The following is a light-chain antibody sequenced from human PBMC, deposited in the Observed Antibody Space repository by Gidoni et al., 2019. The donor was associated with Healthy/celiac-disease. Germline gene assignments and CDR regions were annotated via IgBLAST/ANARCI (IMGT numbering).Light chain of an antibody. CDR3: GADHGSGSNFVYV. J-gene: IGLJ1*01. CDR1: SGYSNYN. Sequence: QPVLTQPPSASASLGASVTLTCPLSSGYSNYNVDWYQQRPGKGPRFVMRVGTGGIVGSKGDGIPDRFSVLGSGLNRYLTIKNIQEEDESDYHCGADHGSGSNFVYVFGTGTKVTVL. CDR2: VGTGGIVG. V-gene: IGLV9-49*01.